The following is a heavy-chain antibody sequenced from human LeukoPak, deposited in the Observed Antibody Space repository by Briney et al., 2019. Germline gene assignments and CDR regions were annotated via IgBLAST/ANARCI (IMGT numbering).Heavy chain of an antibody. V-gene: IGHV4-59*11. CDR1: GDSIRNHY. D-gene: IGHD2-15*01. Sequence: SETLSLTCTVSGDSIRNHYWSWIRQPPGKGLECIGVIHYSGRINYNPSVKSRVTISVETPKNQFSRKLNSVTAADTAVYFCARVYVSGYCSGASCYFDDWGHGTLVTVSS. CDR3: ARVYVSGYCSGASCYFDD. J-gene: IGHJ4*01. CDR2: IHYSGRI.